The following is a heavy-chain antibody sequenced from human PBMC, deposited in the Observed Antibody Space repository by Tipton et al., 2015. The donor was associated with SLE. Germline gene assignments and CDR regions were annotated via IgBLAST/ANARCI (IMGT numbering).Heavy chain of an antibody. D-gene: IGHD1-7*01. V-gene: IGHV4-59*01. Sequence: TLSLTCTVSGGSISRYYWSWIRQPPGKGLEWIGYIYYTGSTNYSPSLKSRVTISIDTSKNQFSLNLTSVTAADTAVYYCARVDNWNYVGSWGQGTLVTVSS. CDR1: GGSISRYY. CDR2: IYYTGST. CDR3: ARVDNWNYVGS. J-gene: IGHJ4*02.